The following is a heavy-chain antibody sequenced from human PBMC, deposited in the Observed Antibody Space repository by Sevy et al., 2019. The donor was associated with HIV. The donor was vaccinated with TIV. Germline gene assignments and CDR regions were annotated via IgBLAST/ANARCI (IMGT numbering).Heavy chain of an antibody. CDR2: MNPNSGDT. V-gene: IGHV1-8*01. Sequence: ASVKVSCKASGYTFTSFDINWVRQAPGEGLQWMGWMNPNSGDTGYEEKFKGRVTMTRNTSISTAYMEVSSLRSEDTAVYFCARMDSSGSINWFDPWGQSTLVTVSS. D-gene: IGHD3-22*01. CDR3: ARMDSSGSINWFDP. J-gene: IGHJ5*02. CDR1: GYTFTSFD.